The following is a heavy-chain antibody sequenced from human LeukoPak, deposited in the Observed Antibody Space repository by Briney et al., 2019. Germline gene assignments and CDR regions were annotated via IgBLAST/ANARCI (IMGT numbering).Heavy chain of an antibody. D-gene: IGHD6-13*01. V-gene: IGHV4-39*07. J-gene: IGHJ4*02. CDR3: ARDILTTSIAAPYY. CDR1: GGSISSSTYY. Sequence: SETLSLTCTVSGGSISSSTYYWGWTRQPPGKGLEWIGSIFYSGRTYYNPSLKSRVTMSVDTSKNQFSLRLSSVNAADTAVYYCARDILTTSIAAPYYWGQGTLVSVPS. CDR2: IFYSGRT.